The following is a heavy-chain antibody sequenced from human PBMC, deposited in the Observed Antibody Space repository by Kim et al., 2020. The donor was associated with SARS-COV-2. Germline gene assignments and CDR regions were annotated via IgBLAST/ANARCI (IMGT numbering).Heavy chain of an antibody. Sequence: SETLSLTCTVSADSIIPYYWSWIRQPPGEGLEWIGYIHYNGNSNYNPSLKNRVTISLDSAKSQFSLKLSSVTAADTAVYYCARGILTGYSFDYWGQGTLV. CDR3: ARGILTGYSFDY. CDR2: IHYNGNS. D-gene: IGHD3-9*01. V-gene: IGHV4-59*01. CDR1: ADSIIPYY. J-gene: IGHJ4*02.